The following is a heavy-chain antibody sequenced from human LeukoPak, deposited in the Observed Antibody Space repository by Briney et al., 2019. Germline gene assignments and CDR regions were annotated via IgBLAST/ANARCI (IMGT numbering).Heavy chain of an antibody. Sequence: SQTLSLTCAISGDSVSSNSAAWNWIRQSPSRGLEWLGRTYYRSKWYNDYAVSVKSRITINPDTSKNQFSLQLNPVTPEDTAVYYCARVLRYFDWPYYYYMDVWGKGTTVTVSS. CDR2: TYYRSKWYN. J-gene: IGHJ6*03. CDR1: GDSVSSNSAA. V-gene: IGHV6-1*01. D-gene: IGHD3-9*01. CDR3: ARVLRYFDWPYYYYMDV.